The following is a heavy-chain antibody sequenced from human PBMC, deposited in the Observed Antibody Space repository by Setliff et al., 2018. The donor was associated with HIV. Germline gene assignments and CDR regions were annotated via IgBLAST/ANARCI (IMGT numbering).Heavy chain of an antibody. Sequence: SETLSLTCTVSGGSISSGSYYRSWIRQPAGKRLEWIGRMYTSGITNYNPSLKSRVTISVDRSKNQFSLKLSSVTAADTAVYYCARSAYSSAWDYYFDYWGQGTLVTVSS. CDR3: ARSAYSSAWDYYFDY. CDR2: MYTSGIT. J-gene: IGHJ4*02. CDR1: GGSISSGSYY. V-gene: IGHV4-61*02. D-gene: IGHD6-19*01.